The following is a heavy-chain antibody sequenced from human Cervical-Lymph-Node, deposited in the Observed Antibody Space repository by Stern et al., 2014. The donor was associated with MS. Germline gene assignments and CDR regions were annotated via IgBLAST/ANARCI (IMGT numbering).Heavy chain of an antibody. CDR2: IRGYNDDT. Sequence: MQLVESGAEVKKPGASVKVSCKTSGYTFTSYGISWVRQAPGQGLEWMGWIRGYNDDTNYVEKVQGRVTMTTDTSTSTAYLELRSLRSDDTAVYYCARDPHIAGAGTEGGFDPWGQGTLVTVSS. D-gene: IGHD6-19*01. J-gene: IGHJ5*02. V-gene: IGHV1-18*01. CDR1: GYTFTSYG. CDR3: ARDPHIAGAGTEGGFDP.